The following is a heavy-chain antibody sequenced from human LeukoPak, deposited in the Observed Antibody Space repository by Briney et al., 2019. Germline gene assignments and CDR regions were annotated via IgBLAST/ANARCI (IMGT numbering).Heavy chain of an antibody. D-gene: IGHD2-2*01. J-gene: IGHJ5*02. CDR3: ARDIVVVSAAQAGYWFDP. Sequence: VASVKVSCKTSGYTFTDCYIHWVRQAPGQGLEWMGWINPNSGGTNYAQKFQGRVTMTGDTSISTAYMELSRLRSDDTAVYYCARDIVVVSAAQAGYWFDPWGQGTLVTVSS. CDR2: INPNSGGT. CDR1: GYTFTDCY. V-gene: IGHV1-2*02.